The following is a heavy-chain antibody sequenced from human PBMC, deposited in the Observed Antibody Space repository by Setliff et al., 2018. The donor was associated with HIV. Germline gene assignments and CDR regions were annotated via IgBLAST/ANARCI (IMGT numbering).Heavy chain of an antibody. CDR2: ISGTSNTI. V-gene: IGHV3-48*01. Sequence: GGSLRLSCAASGFTFNDYSMNWVRQAPGKSLEWLSYISGTSNTIYYADPVKGRFTISRDNAKNTLYLQMNSLRAEDTAVYYCARGATVTTSYYYGMDVWGQGTTVTVSS. J-gene: IGHJ6*02. D-gene: IGHD4-4*01. CDR3: ARGATVTTSYYYGMDV. CDR1: GFTFNDYS.